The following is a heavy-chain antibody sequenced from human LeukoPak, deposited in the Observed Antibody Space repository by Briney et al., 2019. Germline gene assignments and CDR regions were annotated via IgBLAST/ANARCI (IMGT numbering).Heavy chain of an antibody. Sequence: LGESLKISCKASGYSFTTSWISWVRQMPGKGLEWMGIIYPDDSDTKYSPSFQGQVTISADKSISTAYLQWSSLKASDTAMYYCARSGRLGYCSGGSCFRWDYWGQGTLVTVSS. CDR3: ARSGRLGYCSGGSCFRWDY. D-gene: IGHD2-15*01. J-gene: IGHJ4*02. CDR1: GYSFTTSW. V-gene: IGHV5-51*01. CDR2: IYPDDSDT.